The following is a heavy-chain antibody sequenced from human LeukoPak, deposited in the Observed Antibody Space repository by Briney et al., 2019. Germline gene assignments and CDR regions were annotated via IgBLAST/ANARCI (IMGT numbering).Heavy chain of an antibody. CDR2: IITIRGTT. Sequence: SVKVSCKASGGSLSLYAISWVRQAPGQGLEWMGGIITIRGTTNYAQKFQGRVTITADESTKTAYMELSSLRSEDTAVYYCARVRYSSGWYLVDFWGQGTLVTASS. CDR3: ARVRYSSGWYLVDF. D-gene: IGHD6-19*01. CDR1: GGSLSLYA. J-gene: IGHJ4*02. V-gene: IGHV1-69*13.